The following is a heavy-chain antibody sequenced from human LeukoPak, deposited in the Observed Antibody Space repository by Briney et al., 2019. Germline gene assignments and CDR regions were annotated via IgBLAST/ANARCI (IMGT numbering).Heavy chain of an antibody. D-gene: IGHD5-12*01. CDR2: FYDGSKT. Sequence: GGSLRLSCAASGFSVSSRSMSWVRQAPGKGLEWVSVFYDGSKTYYADSMKGRFTISRDNSKNTLYLQMNSLRAEDTAVYYCASPSGGGYVWCWGQGTLVTVSS. CDR3: ASPSGGGYVWC. V-gene: IGHV3-53*01. J-gene: IGHJ4*02. CDR1: GFSVSSRS.